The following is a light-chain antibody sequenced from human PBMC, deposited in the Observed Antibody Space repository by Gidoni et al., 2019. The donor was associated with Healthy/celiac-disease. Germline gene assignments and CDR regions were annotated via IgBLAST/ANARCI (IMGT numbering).Light chain of an antibody. Sequence: IHMTQSPSSLSASVGDRVTITCQASQDISNYLNWYQQKPGKAPKLRIYDASNLETGVPSRFSGSGSGTDFTFTISSLQPEDIETYYGQQYDNLPLTFGGGTKVEIK. CDR2: DAS. V-gene: IGKV1-33*01. CDR3: QQYDNLPLT. J-gene: IGKJ4*01. CDR1: QDISNY.